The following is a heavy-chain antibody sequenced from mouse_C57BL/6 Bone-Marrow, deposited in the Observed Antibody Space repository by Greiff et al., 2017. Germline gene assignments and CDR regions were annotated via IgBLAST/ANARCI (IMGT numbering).Heavy chain of an antibody. CDR1: GYTFTSYG. D-gene: IGHD1-1*01. V-gene: IGHV1-81*01. CDR3: ARCDCGSRAHWYFDV. J-gene: IGHJ1*03. CDR2: IYPRSGNT. Sequence: QVQLQQSGAELVRPGASVKLSCKASGYTFTSYGISWVKQRTGQGLEWIGEIYPRSGNTYYNEKFKGKATLTADKSSSTAYMELRSLTSEDSAVYFCARCDCGSRAHWYFDVWGTGTTVTVSS.